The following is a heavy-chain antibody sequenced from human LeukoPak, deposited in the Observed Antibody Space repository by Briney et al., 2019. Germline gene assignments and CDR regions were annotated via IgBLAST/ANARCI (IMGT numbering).Heavy chain of an antibody. CDR2: ISPYNANT. CDR3: ARDLAYSSGSYYNV. D-gene: IGHD3-10*01. Sequence: ASVKVSCKASGYTFSSYGSSWVRQAPGQGLEWMGWISPYNANTDSAQSLQGRVTMTTDTSTSTAYMELRSLRSDDTAVYYCARDLAYSSGSYYNVWGQGTLVTVSS. J-gene: IGHJ4*02. CDR1: GYTFSSYG. V-gene: IGHV1-18*01.